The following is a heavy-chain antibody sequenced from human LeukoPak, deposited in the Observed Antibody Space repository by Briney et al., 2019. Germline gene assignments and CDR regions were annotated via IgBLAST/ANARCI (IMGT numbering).Heavy chain of an antibody. CDR2: IYYSGST. Sequence: AETLSLTCTVSGGSISSSSYYWGWIRQPPGKGLEWIGSIYYSGSTYYNPSLKNRVTISVDTSKNQFSLKLSSVTAADPAVYYCARFRSVADIWGQGTMVTVSS. V-gene: IGHV4-39*07. D-gene: IGHD4-23*01. CDR1: GGSISSSSYY. CDR3: ARFRSVADI. J-gene: IGHJ3*02.